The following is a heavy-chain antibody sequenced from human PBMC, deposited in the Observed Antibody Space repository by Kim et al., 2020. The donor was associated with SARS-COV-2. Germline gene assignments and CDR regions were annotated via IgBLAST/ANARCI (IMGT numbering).Heavy chain of an antibody. J-gene: IGHJ4*02. V-gene: IGHV3-33*05. CDR3: ARENRRQQLDY. CDR1: GIPFSTYG. Sequence: GGSLRLSCAASGIPFSTYGMHWVRQAPGKGLEWVSLISYGGSNKYYSDSVKGRFTISRDNSKNMLYLQMNSLRVEDTAVYYCARENRRQQLDYWGQGTLATVSS. CDR2: ISYGGSNK. D-gene: IGHD6-13*01.